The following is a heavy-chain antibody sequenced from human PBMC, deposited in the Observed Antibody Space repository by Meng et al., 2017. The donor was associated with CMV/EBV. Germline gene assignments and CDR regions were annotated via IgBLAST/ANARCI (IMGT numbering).Heavy chain of an antibody. J-gene: IGHJ4*02. V-gene: IGHV3-30*02. CDR3: AKIPAARFDY. CDR2: IRYDGSNK. D-gene: IGHD2-2*01. CDR1: GFTFSSYG. Sequence: QLQPVESGGGVVQPGGSLRLSCAASGFTFSSYGMHWVRQAPGKGLEWVAFIRYDGSNKYYADSVKGRFTISRDNSKNTLYLQMNSLRAEDTAVYYCAKIPAARFDYWGQGTLVTVSS.